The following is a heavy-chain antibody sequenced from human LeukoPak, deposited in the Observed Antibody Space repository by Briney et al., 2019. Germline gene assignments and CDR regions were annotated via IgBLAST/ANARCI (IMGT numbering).Heavy chain of an antibody. CDR1: GFTFSSYG. D-gene: IGHD2-21*02. J-gene: IGHJ4*02. V-gene: IGHV3-30*18. CDR2: ISYDGSTK. Sequence: GGSLRLSCAASGFTFSSYGIHWVRQAPGKGLEWVAFISYDGSTKYYADSVEGRFTISRDNSKNTLYVQMNSLRAEDTAVYYCAKDERWRRSDFHGGFDYWGQGAPVTVSS. CDR3: AKDERWRRSDFHGGFDY.